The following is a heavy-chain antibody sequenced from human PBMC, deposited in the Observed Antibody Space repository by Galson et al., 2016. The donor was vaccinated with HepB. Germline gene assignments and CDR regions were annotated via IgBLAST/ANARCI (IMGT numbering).Heavy chain of an antibody. CDR3: LRDACGGDCSNPIQFDF. D-gene: IGHD2-21*01. V-gene: IGHV3-21*01. J-gene: IGHJ4*02. Sequence: SLRLSCAASGFIFSSYTLSWVRQAPGKGLEWVASISGSSGYVHYADSVKGRFTVSRDNAKNSLSLQMSGLTAEDTAVYYCLRDACGGDCSNPIQFDFWGQGTLATVSS. CDR2: ISGSSGYV. CDR1: GFIFSSYT.